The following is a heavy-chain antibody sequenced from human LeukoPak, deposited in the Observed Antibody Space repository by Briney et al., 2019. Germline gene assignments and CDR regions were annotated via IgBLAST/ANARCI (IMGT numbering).Heavy chain of an antibody. V-gene: IGHV3-21*06. D-gene: IGHD2-2*01. CDR1: GFAFSNYN. Sequence: GGSLRLSCAASGFAFSNYNMKWVRQAPGKGLEWVSFISTTSTYIYYADSVKGRFTVSRDNSKNLLYLQMDSLRVEDTAVYYCARPRTCSSTSCDGGIEYWGQGTLVTVSS. CDR3: ARPRTCSSTSCDGGIEY. CDR2: ISTTSTYI. J-gene: IGHJ4*02.